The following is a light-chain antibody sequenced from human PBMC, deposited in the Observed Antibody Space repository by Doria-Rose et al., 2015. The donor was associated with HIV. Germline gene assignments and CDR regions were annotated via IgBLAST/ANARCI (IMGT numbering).Light chain of an antibody. Sequence: TQSPTTLSLSPGERATPSCRASQSVSSYLVWYQQKPGQAPRLLIYDASNRATGIPARFSGSGSGTDFTLTISSLEPEDFAVYYWQQRNNWPTFGGGTKVEI. CDR3: QQRNNWPT. CDR1: QSVSSY. CDR2: DAS. V-gene: IGKV3-11*01. J-gene: IGKJ4*01.